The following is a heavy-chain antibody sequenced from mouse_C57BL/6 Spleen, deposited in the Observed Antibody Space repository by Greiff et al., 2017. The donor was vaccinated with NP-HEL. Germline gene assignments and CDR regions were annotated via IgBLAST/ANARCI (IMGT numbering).Heavy chain of an antibody. J-gene: IGHJ4*01. CDR3: ARPYYSTYAMDY. D-gene: IGHD2-5*01. V-gene: IGHV1-69*01. Sequence: QVQLQQPGAELVMPGASVKLSCKASGYTFTSYWMHWVKQRPGQGLEWIGEIDPSDSYTNYNQKFKGKSTLTVDKYSSPAYMQLSSLTSEDSAVYYCARPYYSTYAMDYWGQGTSVTVSS. CDR1: GYTFTSYW. CDR2: IDPSDSYT.